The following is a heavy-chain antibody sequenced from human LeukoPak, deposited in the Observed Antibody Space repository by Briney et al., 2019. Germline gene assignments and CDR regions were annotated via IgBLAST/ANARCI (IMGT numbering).Heavy chain of an antibody. J-gene: IGHJ4*02. CDR3: ARAGWEVVPAALNSGYDLGVDY. V-gene: IGHV1-8*01. D-gene: IGHD2-2*01. CDR2: MNPNSGNT. CDR1: GYTFTSYD. Sequence: ASVKVSCKASGYTFTSYDINWVRQATGQGLEWMGWMNPNSGNTRYAQKFQGRVTMTRNTSISTAYMELSSLRSEDTAVYYCARAGWEVVPAALNSGYDLGVDYWGQGTLVTVSS.